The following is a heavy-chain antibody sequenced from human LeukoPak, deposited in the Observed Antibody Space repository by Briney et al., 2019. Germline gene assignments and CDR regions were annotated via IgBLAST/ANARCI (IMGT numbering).Heavy chain of an antibody. CDR2: ISSTVDNT. V-gene: IGHV3-11*06. CDR1: GFTFTDWY. Sequence: GGSPRLSCAASGFTFTDWYMNWVRQAPGKGLEWVSYISSTVDNTNYADSVRGRFTISRDNAKNTLYLQMNSLRAEDTAVYYCLTGLIETNNFWGQGTAVTVSS. J-gene: IGHJ4*02. CDR3: LTGLIETNNF. D-gene: IGHD2-8*01.